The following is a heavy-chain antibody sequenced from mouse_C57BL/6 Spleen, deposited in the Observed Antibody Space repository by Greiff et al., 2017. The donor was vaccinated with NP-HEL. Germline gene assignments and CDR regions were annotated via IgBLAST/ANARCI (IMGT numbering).Heavy chain of an antibody. CDR1: GFTFSSYA. V-gene: IGHV5-9-1*02. D-gene: IGHD2-5*01. CDR2: ISSGGDYI. CDR3: TREGDSNYPAWFAY. J-gene: IGHJ3*01. Sequence: EVQGVESGEGLVKPGGSLKLSCAASGFTFSSYAMSWVRQTPEKRLEWVAYISSGGDYIYYADTVKGRFTISRDNARNTLYLQMSSLKSEDTAMYYCTREGDSNYPAWFAYWGQGTLVTVSA.